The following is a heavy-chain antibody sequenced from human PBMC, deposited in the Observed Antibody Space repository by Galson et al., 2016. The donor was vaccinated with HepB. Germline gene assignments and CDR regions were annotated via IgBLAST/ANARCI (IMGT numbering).Heavy chain of an antibody. D-gene: IGHD6-19*01. J-gene: IGHJ4*02. V-gene: IGHV3-21*04. Sequence: SLRLSCAASGFPLSSYTMNWVRQAPGKGLEWVSSINYIYYADSVKGRFTISRDNAKNSLYLQMNSLRVEDTAVYYCARSYTSGWDYYFDSWGQGILVAVSS. CDR1: GFPLSSYT. CDR3: ARSYTSGWDYYFDS. CDR2: INYI.